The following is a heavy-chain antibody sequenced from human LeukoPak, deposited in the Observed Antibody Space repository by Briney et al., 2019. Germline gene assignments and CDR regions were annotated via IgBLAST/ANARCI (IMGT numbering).Heavy chain of an antibody. CDR3: ARDQEDTTMVNFDY. V-gene: IGHV3-11*01. CDR1: GFTFSDYY. D-gene: IGHD5-18*01. CDR2: ISRGGSTI. J-gene: IGHJ4*02. Sequence: PGGSLRLSCAASGFTFSDYYMSWIRQAPGKGLEWVSYISRGGSTIYYADSVKGRFTISRDNAKNSLYLQMNSLRAEDTAVYYCARDQEDTTMVNFDYWGQGTLVTVSS.